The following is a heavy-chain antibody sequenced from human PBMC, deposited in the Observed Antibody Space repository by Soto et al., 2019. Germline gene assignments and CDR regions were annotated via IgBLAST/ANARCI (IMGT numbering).Heavy chain of an antibody. CDR1: GVNISSGDYY. CDR2: IYYSGST. CDR3: ARVGTAMVNGNFDY. J-gene: IGHJ4*02. V-gene: IGHV4-30-4*08. Sequence: PLETLSLTCTVSGVNISSGDYYRSWIHQPPGKGLEWIGYIYYSGSTYYNPSLRSRVTISVDTSKNQFSLKLSSVTAADTAVYYCARVGTAMVNGNFDYWGQGTLVTVPQ. D-gene: IGHD5-18*01.